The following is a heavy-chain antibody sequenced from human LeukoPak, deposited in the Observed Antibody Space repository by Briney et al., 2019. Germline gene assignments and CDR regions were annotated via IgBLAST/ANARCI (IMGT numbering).Heavy chain of an antibody. CDR1: GFTFSSYW. D-gene: IGHD6-19*01. Sequence: PGGSLRLSCEASGFTFSSYWMHWARQVPGKGLEWVSAIVSSGDSTYYADSVKGRFTISRDNSKNTLYLQMNSLRAEDTAVYYCAKADGGQWPSSYYYYYMDVWGKGTTVTVSS. J-gene: IGHJ6*03. V-gene: IGHV3-23*01. CDR2: IVSSGDST. CDR3: AKADGGQWPSSYYYYYMDV.